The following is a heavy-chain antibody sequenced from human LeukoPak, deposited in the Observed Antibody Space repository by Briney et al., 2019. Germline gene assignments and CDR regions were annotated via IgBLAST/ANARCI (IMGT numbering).Heavy chain of an antibody. CDR1: GGTFISYA. CDR2: IIPIFGKE. D-gene: IGHD3-22*01. V-gene: IGHV1-69*05. Sequence: SVKVSYKASGGTFISYANSWVRQAPGQGLEWMGGIIPIFGKENYAQKFKGRVTITTDESTSTAYMELSSLRSEDIAVYYCARVNLDRDSIGFAFDYWGQGTLVTVSS. CDR3: ARVNLDRDSIGFAFDY. J-gene: IGHJ4*02.